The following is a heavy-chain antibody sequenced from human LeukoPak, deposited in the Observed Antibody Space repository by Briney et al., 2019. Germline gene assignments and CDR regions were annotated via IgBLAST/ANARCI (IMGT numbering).Heavy chain of an antibody. CDR1: GGSISSYY. D-gene: IGHD6-19*01. CDR2: IYYSGIT. J-gene: IGHJ4*02. V-gene: IGHV4-59*01. CDR3: ARDLGYSSGWYDY. Sequence: KASETLSLTCTVSGGSISSYYWSWIRQPPGKGLEWIGYIYYSGITNYNPSLKSRVTISVDTSKNQFSLKLSSVTAADTAVYYCARDLGYSSGWYDYWGQGTLVTVSS.